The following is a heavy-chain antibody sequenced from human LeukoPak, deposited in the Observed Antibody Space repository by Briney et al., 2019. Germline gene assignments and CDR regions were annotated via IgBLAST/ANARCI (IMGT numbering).Heavy chain of an antibody. CDR3: ARRVVVVAATLRYYYYYMDV. V-gene: IGHV4-34*01. CDR1: GGSFSGDF. CDR2: INHGGST. Sequence: SETLSLTCAVYGGSFSGDFWSWIRQSPGKGLEWIGEINHGGSTTYNPSLKSRVTISVDTSKNQFSLKLSSVTAADTAVYYCARRVVVVAATLRYYYYYMDVRGKGTTVTISS. D-gene: IGHD2-15*01. J-gene: IGHJ6*03.